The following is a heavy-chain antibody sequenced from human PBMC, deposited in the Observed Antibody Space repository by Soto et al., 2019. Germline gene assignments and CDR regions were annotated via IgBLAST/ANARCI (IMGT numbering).Heavy chain of an antibody. V-gene: IGHV3-30-3*01. CDR3: ARDLGSGGRPWGFDP. J-gene: IGHJ5*02. CDR2: ISYDGSNK. D-gene: IGHD2-15*01. CDR1: GFTFSSYA. Sequence: QVQLVESGGGVVQPGRSLRLSCAASGFTFSSYAMHWVRQAPDKGLEWVAVISYDGSNKYYADSVKGRFTISRDNSKNTLYLQMNSLRAEDTAVYYCARDLGSGGRPWGFDPWGQGTLVTVSS.